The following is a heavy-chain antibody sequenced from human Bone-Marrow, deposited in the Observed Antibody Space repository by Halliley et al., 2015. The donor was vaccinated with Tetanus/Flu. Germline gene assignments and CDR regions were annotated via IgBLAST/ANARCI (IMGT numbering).Heavy chain of an antibody. CDR3: ARGGYDLFNPSVGLAV. D-gene: IGHD3-9*01. Sequence: VYFTGDTNYNPSLKRRATLAIVTSKNQFSLKLSSVTAADTAVYYCARGGYDLFNPSVGLAVGGQGTTVTVSS. CDR2: VYFTGDT. V-gene: IGHV4-59*09. J-gene: IGHJ6*02.